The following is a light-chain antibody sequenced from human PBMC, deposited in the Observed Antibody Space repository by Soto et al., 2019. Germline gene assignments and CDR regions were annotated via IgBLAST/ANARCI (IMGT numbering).Light chain of an antibody. J-gene: IGKJ2*01. CDR1: QSISSY. CDR2: AAS. V-gene: IGKV1-39*01. Sequence: DIQMTQSPSSLSASVGDRVTITCRASQSISSYLNWYQQKPWKAPKLLIYAASSLQSGVPSRFSGSGSETDFTLTISSLPPEDFATYYCQQSYSTPYTFGQGTKLEIK. CDR3: QQSYSTPYT.